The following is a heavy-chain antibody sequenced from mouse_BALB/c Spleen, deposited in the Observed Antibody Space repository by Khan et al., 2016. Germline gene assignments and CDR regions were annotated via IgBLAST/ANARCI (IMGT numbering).Heavy chain of an antibody. CDR2: IDPANGNT. V-gene: IGHV14-3*02. CDR1: GFNIKDTY. CDR3: AMWPFAY. J-gene: IGHJ3*01. Sequence: VQLQQPGAELVKPGASVKLSCTAAGFNIKDTYMHWVKQRPEQGLEWIGRIDPANGNTKYDPKFQGKATITADTSSNTAYLQLSSLTSEDTAVFYCAMWPFAYWGQGTLVTVSA.